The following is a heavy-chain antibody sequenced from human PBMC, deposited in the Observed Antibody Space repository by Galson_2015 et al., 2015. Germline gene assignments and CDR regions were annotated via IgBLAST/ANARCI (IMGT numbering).Heavy chain of an antibody. CDR2: IYSGGNT. CDR3: ARGYCTGGSCSIHALDF. V-gene: IGHV3-53*01. Sequence: SLRLSCAASGFTVSNKYMSWVRQAPGKGLEWVSVIYSGGNTYYADSVKGRFTISRDNSKNTLYLQMNSLRAEDTAVYYCARGYCTGGSCSIHALDFSGQATMGTVSS. CDR1: GFTVSNKY. D-gene: IGHD2-15*01. J-gene: IGHJ3*01.